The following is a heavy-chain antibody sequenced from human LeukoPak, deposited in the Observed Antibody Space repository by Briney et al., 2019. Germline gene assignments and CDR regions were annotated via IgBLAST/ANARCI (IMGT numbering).Heavy chain of an antibody. CDR2: IYTSGST. D-gene: IGHD6-6*01. J-gene: IGHJ4*02. CDR3: ARGREEVAARPFDY. Sequence: SETLSLTCTVSGGSISSGSYYWSWIRQPAGKGLEWIGRIYTSGSTNYNPSLKSRVTISVDTSKNQFSLKLSSVTAADTAVYYCARGREEVAARPFDYWGQGTLVTVSS. V-gene: IGHV4-61*02. CDR1: GGSISSGSYY.